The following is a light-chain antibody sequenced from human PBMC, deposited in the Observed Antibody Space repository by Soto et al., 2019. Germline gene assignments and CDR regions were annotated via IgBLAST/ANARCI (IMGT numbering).Light chain of an antibody. V-gene: IGKV3-20*01. CDR3: QQYGSSPPIT. CDR1: QSVSSNY. J-gene: IGKJ5*01. CDR2: GAS. Sequence: EIVLTQSPGTLSLSPGERATLSCRASQSVSSNYLAWYQQKPGQAPRLLIYGASSRATGIPDRFSGSVSGTDFTLTISRLEPEDFAVYYCQQYGSSPPITFGQGTRLEIE.